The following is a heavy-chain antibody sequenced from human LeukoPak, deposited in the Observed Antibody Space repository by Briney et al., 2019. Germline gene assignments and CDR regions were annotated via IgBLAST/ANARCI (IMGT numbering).Heavy chain of an antibody. J-gene: IGHJ4*02. D-gene: IGHD3-16*01. Sequence: GGSLRLSCAATGFTFSNYAMNWVRQAPGKGLEWVSAVSGSGGYTYYVDSVKGRFTISRDNSKNTLYLQMNSLRAEDTAMYYCARELGDREYWGQGTLVTVSS. CDR1: GFTFSNYA. CDR2: VSGSGGYT. V-gene: IGHV3-23*01. CDR3: ARELGDREY.